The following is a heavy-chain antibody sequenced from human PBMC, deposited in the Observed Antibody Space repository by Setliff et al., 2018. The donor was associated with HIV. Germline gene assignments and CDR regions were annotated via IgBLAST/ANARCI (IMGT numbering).Heavy chain of an antibody. CDR1: GYSFSSYW. V-gene: IGHV5-51*01. Sequence: GESLKISCKGSGYSFSSYWIGWVRQKPGKGLEWMGIIHPGDSNIKYSPSFRGQVTISTDKSISIAYLQWSSLKASDTAMYYCASSITVAAGRSHYYYAMDVWGQGTAVTVSS. D-gene: IGHD1-20*01. J-gene: IGHJ6*02. CDR3: ASSITVAAGRSHYYYAMDV. CDR2: IHPGDSNI.